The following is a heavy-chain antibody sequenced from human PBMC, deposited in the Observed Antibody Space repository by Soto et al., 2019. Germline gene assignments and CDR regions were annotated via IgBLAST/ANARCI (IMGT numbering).Heavy chain of an antibody. CDR2: INPNSGGT. CDR3: ARGLDFDWLLSPLDI. D-gene: IGHD3-9*01. V-gene: IGHV1-2*02. J-gene: IGHJ3*02. CDR1: GYTFPGYY. Sequence: QVPLVQSGAEVKKPGASVKVSCKASGYTFPGYYMHWVRQAPGQGLEWMGWINPNSGGTNYAQKVQGRVTMTRDTSISTAYMELSRLRSDDTAVYYCARGLDFDWLLSPLDIWGQGKMVTVSS.